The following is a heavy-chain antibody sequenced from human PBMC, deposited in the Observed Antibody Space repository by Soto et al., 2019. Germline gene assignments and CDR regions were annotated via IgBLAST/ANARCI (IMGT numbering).Heavy chain of an antibody. V-gene: IGHV1-69*02. CDR2: IIPILDIP. J-gene: IGHJ6*02. Sequence: QVQLVQSGAEVKKPGSSVKVSCKASGGTFSRYTFTWVRQAPGQGLERMGRIIPILDIPNYAQNFQGRVTLPPEKPTSTPYMGLGPLTPPDPAVYGGASIFTGARVLGPSPRGGPNSGWDVWGQGTTATVPS. CDR1: GGTFSRYT. CDR3: ASIFTGARVLGPSPRGGPNSGWDV. D-gene: IGHD3-16*01.